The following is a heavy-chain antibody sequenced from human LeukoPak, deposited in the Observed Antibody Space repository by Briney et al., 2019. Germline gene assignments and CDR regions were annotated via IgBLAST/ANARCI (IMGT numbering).Heavy chain of an antibody. CDR2: VNHSGGT. D-gene: IGHD3-22*01. V-gene: IGHV4-34*01. Sequence: SETLSLTCAVYGGSFSGYYWSWIRQPPGKGLEWIGEVNHSGGTDYNPSLKSRVTISVDTSKNQFSLNLSSVTAADTAVYYCARAYYYDRSGYRPLSVLYPRPFDYWGQGTLVTVSS. J-gene: IGHJ4*02. CDR1: GGSFSGYY. CDR3: ARAYYYDRSGYRPLSVLYPRPFDY.